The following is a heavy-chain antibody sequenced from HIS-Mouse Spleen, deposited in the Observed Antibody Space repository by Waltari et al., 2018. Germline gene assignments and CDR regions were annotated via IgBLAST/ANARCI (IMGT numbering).Heavy chain of an antibody. Sequence: QLQLQESGPGLVKPSETLSLTCTVSGGSISSSSYYWCWIRQRPGKGLAWIGSIYYSGSTYYTPSLKSRVTISVDTSKNQFSLKLSSVTAADTAVYYCAREIPYSSSWYDWYFDLWGRGTLVTVSS. V-gene: IGHV4-39*07. CDR3: AREIPYSSSWYDWYFDL. CDR2: IYYSGST. J-gene: IGHJ2*01. CDR1: GGSISSSSYY. D-gene: IGHD6-13*01.